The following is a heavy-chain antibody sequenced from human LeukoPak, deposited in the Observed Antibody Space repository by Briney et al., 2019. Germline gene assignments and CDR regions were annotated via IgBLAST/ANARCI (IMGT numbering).Heavy chain of an antibody. V-gene: IGHV3-23*01. CDR3: AKERDVGYCTNGVCYNRGFDY. J-gene: IGHJ4*02. CDR1: GFTFSSYA. CDR2: ISGSGSST. D-gene: IGHD2-8*01. Sequence: GGSLRLSCAAYGFTFSSYAMSWVRQAPGKGLEWVSAISGSGSSTYYADSVKGRFTISRDNSKNTLYLQMNSLRAEDTAVYYCAKERDVGYCTNGVCYNRGFDYWGQGTLVTVSS.